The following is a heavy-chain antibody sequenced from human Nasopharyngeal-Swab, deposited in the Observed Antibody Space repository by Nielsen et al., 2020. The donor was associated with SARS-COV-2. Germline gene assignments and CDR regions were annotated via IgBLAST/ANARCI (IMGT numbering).Heavy chain of an antibody. CDR1: GFTFSTYD. V-gene: IGHV3-23*01. CDR3: ASSTSRYYYYYGMDV. J-gene: IGHJ6*02. D-gene: IGHD2-2*01. CDR2: ISGSGEST. Sequence: GESLKISCAASGFTFSTYDMSWVRQAPGKGLEWVSGISGSGESTHYADSVKGRFTISRDNSKNTLYLQMNSLRAEDTAVYYCASSTSRYYYYYGMDVWGQGTTVTVSS.